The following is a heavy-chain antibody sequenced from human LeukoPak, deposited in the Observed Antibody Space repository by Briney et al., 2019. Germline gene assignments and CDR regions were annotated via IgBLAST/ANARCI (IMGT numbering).Heavy chain of an antibody. V-gene: IGHV1-69*06. CDR3: AGAKGATYYFDY. D-gene: IGHD1-26*01. Sequence: GASVKVSCKASGGTFSSYAISWVRQAPGQGLEWMGRIIPIFGTANYAQKFQGRVTITADKSTSTAYMELSSLRSEDTAVYYCAGAKGATYYFDYWGQGTLVTVSS. CDR1: GGTFSSYA. J-gene: IGHJ4*02. CDR2: IIPIFGTA.